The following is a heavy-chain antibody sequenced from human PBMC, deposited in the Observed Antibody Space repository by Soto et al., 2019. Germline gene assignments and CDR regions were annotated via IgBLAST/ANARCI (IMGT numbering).Heavy chain of an antibody. V-gene: IGHV3-48*02. CDR2: ISSSGSTI. CDR1: GFTFSSYS. J-gene: IGHJ4*02. CDR3: ARDLRMVYAIDFDY. Sequence: EVQLVESGGGLVQPGGSLRLSCAASGFTFSSYSMNWVRQAPGKGLEWVSYISSSGSTIYYADSVKGRFTISRDNAKNSLYLQMNSLRDEDTSVYYCARDLRMVYAIDFDYWGQGTLVTVSS. D-gene: IGHD2-8*01.